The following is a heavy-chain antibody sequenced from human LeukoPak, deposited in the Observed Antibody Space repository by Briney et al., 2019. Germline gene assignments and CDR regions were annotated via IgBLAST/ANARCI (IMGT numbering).Heavy chain of an antibody. Sequence: SETLSLTCTVSGGSISSYYWGWIRQPPGKGLEWIGSIYYSGSTYYNPSLKSRVTISVDTSKNQFSLKLSSVTAADTAVYYCARDEVYDRLRWGQGTLVTVSS. CDR3: ARDEVYDRLR. CDR1: GGSISSYY. V-gene: IGHV4-39*07. CDR2: IYYSGST. D-gene: IGHD3-22*01. J-gene: IGHJ4*02.